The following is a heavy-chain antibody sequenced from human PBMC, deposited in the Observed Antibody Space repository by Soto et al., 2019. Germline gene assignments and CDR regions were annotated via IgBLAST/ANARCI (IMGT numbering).Heavy chain of an antibody. D-gene: IGHD6-13*01. Sequence: PVGSLRLSCAASGFTFSSYGMHWVRQAPGKGLEWVAVISYDGSNKYYADSVKGRFTISRDNSKNTLYLQMNSLRAEDTAVYYCAKEPIEAAGTCFDPWGQGTLVTVSS. CDR1: GFTFSSYG. CDR3: AKEPIEAAGTCFDP. V-gene: IGHV3-30*18. CDR2: ISYDGSNK. J-gene: IGHJ5*02.